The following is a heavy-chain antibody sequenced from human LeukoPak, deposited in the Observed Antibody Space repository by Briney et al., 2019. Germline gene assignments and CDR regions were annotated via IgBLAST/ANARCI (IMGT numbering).Heavy chain of an antibody. CDR3: AQVYYYDSSGYHKLDY. CDR2: IIPIFGTA. Sequence: SVKVSCKASGGTFSSYAISWVRQAPGQGLEWMGGIIPIFGTANYAQKFQGRVTITTDESTSTAYMELSSLRSEDTAVYYCAQVYYYDSSGYHKLDYWGQGTLVTVSS. V-gene: IGHV1-69*05. J-gene: IGHJ4*02. CDR1: GGTFSSYA. D-gene: IGHD3-22*01.